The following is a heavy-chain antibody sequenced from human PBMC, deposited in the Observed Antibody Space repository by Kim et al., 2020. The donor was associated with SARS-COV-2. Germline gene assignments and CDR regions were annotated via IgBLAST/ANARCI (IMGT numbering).Heavy chain of an antibody. CDR2: INPSGGST. D-gene: IGHD1-26*01. CDR3: AREIVGATANRSYYYYYGMDV. Sequence: ASVKVSCKASGYTFTSYYMHWVRQAPGQGLEWMGIINPSGGSTSYAQKFQGRVTMTRDTSTSTVYMELSSLRSEDTAVYYCAREIVGATANRSYYYYYGMDVWGQGTTVTVSS. CDR1: GYTFTSYY. J-gene: IGHJ6*02. V-gene: IGHV1-46*01.